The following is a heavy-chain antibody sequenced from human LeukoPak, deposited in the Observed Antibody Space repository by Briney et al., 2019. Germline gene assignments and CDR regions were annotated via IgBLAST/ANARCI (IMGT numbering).Heavy chain of an antibody. CDR2: IYTSGST. CDR3: ARDRQLLYYYYMDV. CDR1: GGSISSGSYY. V-gene: IGHV4-61*02. Sequence: SETLSLTCTVSGGSISSGSYYWSWIRQPAGKGLEWIGRIYTSGSTNYNPSLKSRVTISVDTSKNQFSLKLSSVTAADTAVYYCARDRQLLYYYYMDVWGKGTTVTVSS. J-gene: IGHJ6*03. D-gene: IGHD2-2*01.